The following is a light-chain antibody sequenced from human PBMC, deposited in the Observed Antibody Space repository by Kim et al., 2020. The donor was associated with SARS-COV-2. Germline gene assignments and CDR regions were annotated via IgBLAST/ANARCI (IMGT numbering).Light chain of an antibody. J-gene: IGKJ4*01. Sequence: SVSPGESATHSCRASQSVSSNLAWYQEKPGQAPRLLIYDASTRATGIPARFSGSGSGTEFTLTISSLQSEDFAVYYCQHYKNWPLTFGGGTKVEI. CDR2: DAS. CDR3: QHYKNWPLT. CDR1: QSVSSN. V-gene: IGKV3-15*01.